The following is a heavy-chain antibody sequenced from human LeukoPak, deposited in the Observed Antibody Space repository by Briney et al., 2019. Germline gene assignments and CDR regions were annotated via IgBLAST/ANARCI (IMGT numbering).Heavy chain of an antibody. V-gene: IGHV4-39*02. CDR3: AREAYYYYYMDV. CDR2: IYYSGST. Sequence: PSETLSLTCTVSGGSISSSNYYWGWIRQPPGKGLEWIGSIYYSGSTYYNTSLKSRVTISLDTSKNQFSLKPNSVTAADTAVYYCAREAYYYYYMDVWGKGTTVTISS. J-gene: IGHJ6*03. CDR1: GGSISSSNYY.